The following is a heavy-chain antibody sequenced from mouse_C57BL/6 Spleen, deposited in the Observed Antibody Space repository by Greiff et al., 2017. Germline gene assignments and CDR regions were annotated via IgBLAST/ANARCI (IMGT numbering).Heavy chain of an antibody. CDR3: ARGAPTYYFDY. Sequence: VQLQQSGAELVMPGASVKLSCKASGYTFTSYWMHWVKQRPGQGLEWIGEIDPSDSYTNYNQKFKGKSTLTVDKSSSTASMQLSSLTSEDSAVYYGARGAPTYYFDYWGQGTTLTVSS. CDR2: IDPSDSYT. J-gene: IGHJ2*01. CDR1: GYTFTSYW. V-gene: IGHV1-69*01. D-gene: IGHD2-10*01.